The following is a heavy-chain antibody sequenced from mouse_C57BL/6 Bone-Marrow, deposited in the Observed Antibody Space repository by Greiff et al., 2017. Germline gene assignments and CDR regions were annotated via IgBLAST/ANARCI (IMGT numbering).Heavy chain of an antibody. J-gene: IGHJ1*03. D-gene: IGHD1-1*01. CDR1: GYTFTDYN. CDR2: ISPNNGGT. Sequence: EVQLQQSGPELVKPGASVKMSCKASGYTFTDYNMHWVKQSHGKSLEWIGYISPNNGGTSYNQKFKGKATLTVNKSSSTAYMELRSLTSEDSAVYYCARSPYYNGSSHWYFDVWGTGTTVTVSS. CDR3: ARSPYYNGSSHWYFDV. V-gene: IGHV1-22*01.